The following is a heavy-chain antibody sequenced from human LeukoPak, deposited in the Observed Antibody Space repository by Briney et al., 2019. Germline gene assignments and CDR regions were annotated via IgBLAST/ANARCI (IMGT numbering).Heavy chain of an antibody. D-gene: IGHD5-24*01. CDR3: ARDGTGVYNLVQY. V-gene: IGHV1-2*02. CDR1: GYTFTGYY. J-gene: IGHJ4*02. CDR2: INPNSGGT. Sequence: GASVKVSCKASGYTFTGYYMHWVRQAPGQGLEWMGWINPNSGGTNYAQKFQGRVTMTRDTSISAVYMELSRLRSDDTAVYYCARDGTGVYNLVQYWGQGTPVTVSS.